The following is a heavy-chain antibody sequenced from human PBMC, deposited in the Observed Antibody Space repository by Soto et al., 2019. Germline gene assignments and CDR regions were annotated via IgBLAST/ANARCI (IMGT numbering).Heavy chain of an antibody. D-gene: IGHD3-22*01. J-gene: IGHJ6*02. CDR2: IYPGDSDT. CDR1: GYSFTSYW. V-gene: IGHV5-51*01. Sequence: GESLKISCKGSGYSFTSYWIGWVRQMPGKGLEWMGIIYPGDSDTRYSPSFQGQVTISADKSISTAYLQWSSLKASDTAMYYCARLRAEPRWLATGHYYYYGMDVWGQGTTVTVSS. CDR3: ARLRAEPRWLATGHYYYYGMDV.